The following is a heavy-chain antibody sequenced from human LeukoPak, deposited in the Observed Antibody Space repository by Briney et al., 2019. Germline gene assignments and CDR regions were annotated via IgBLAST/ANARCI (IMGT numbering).Heavy chain of an antibody. D-gene: IGHD6-13*01. Sequence: GGSLRLSCAASGFTFSSYGMSWVRQAPGKGLEWVSAISGSGGSTYYADSVKGRFTISRGNSKNTLYLQMNSLRAEDTAVYYCAKGAAAGQYYFDYWGQGTLVTVSS. CDR1: GFTFSSYG. CDR2: ISGSGGST. V-gene: IGHV3-23*01. CDR3: AKGAAAGQYYFDY. J-gene: IGHJ4*02.